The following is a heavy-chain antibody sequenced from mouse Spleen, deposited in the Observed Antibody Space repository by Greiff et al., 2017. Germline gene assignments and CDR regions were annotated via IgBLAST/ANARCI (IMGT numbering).Heavy chain of an antibody. CDR2: ISSGGSYT. V-gene: IGHV5-6-4*01. J-gene: IGHJ2*01. Sequence: EVMLVESGGGLVKPGGSLKLSCAASGFTFSSYTMSWVRQTPEKRLEWVATISSGGSYTYYPDSVKGRFTISRDNAKNTLYLQMSSLKSEDTAMYYCTRDYYYGSSYDYWGQGTTLTVSS. D-gene: IGHD1-1*01. CDR3: TRDYYYGSSYDY. CDR1: GFTFSSYT.